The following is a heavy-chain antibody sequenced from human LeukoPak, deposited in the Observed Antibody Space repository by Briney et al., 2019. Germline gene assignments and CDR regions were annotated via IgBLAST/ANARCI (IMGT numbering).Heavy chain of an antibody. CDR3: ARDRDVVRGTFDY. V-gene: IGHV3-9*01. J-gene: IGHJ4*02. D-gene: IGHD3-10*01. Sequence: GGSLRLSCAASGFTFDDYAMHWVRQAPGKGLEWVSGISWNSGSIGYADSVKGRFTISRDNAKNSLYLQMNSLRAEDTAVYYCARDRDVVRGTFDYWGQGTLVTVSS. CDR1: GFTFDDYA. CDR2: ISWNSGSI.